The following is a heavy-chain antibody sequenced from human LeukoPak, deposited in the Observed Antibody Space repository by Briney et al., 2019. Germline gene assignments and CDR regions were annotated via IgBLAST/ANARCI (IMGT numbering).Heavy chain of an antibody. D-gene: IGHD6-13*01. CDR1: GGSLSGYY. CDR3: ARGRGYSSS. J-gene: IGHJ4*02. Sequence: SETLSLTCAVYGGSLSGYYWSWIRQPPGKGLEWIGEINHSGSTNYNPSLKSRVTISVDTSKNQFSLTLSSVTAADTAVYYCARGRGYSSSWGQGTLVTVSS. V-gene: IGHV4-34*01. CDR2: INHSGST.